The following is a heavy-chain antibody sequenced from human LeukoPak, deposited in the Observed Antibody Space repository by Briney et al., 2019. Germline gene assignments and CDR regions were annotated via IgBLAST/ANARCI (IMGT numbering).Heavy chain of an antibody. D-gene: IGHD2-2*01. J-gene: IGHJ6*02. V-gene: IGHV4-59*08. Sequence: PSETLSLTCTVSGGSISSYYWSWIRQPPGKGLEWIGYIYYSGSTNYNPSLKSRVTISVDTSKNQFSLKLSSVTAADTAVYYCARGGVPAAFSYYYYGMDVWGQGTTVTVSS. CDR3: ARGGVPAAFSYYYYGMDV. CDR2: IYYSGST. CDR1: GGSISSYY.